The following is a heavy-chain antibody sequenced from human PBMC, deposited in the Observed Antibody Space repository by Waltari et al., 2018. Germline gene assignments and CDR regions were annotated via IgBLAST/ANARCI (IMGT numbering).Heavy chain of an antibody. CDR1: VFLFRPYR. CDR2: IDNGDGSGT. V-gene: IGHV3-74*01. J-gene: IGHJ6*04. Sequence: EVQLVDSGGGLVQPVGSLSLSCEASVFLFRPYRMHWFRQAPGKGLVWVSRIDNGDGSGTSYADSVKGRFTISRDNAKNTLYLQMNSLRAEDTGVYYCARDHYYSKDVWGTGTTVTVSS. CDR3: ARDHYYSKDV.